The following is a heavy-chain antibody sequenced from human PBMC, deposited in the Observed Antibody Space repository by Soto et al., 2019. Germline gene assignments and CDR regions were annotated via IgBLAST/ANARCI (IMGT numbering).Heavy chain of an antibody. CDR1: GFTFSSYW. CDR2: INSDGGST. Sequence: EVQLVESGGGLVQPGGSLRLSCAASGFTFSSYWMHWVRQAPGKGLVWVSRINSDGGSTSYADSVKGRFTTSKDNAKSALFLQMNSLRAEDTAVYYCVRMGCSNGKGWYYYYGMDVWGQGTTVTVPS. CDR3: VRMGCSNGKGWYYYYGMDV. V-gene: IGHV3-74*01. D-gene: IGHD2-8*01. J-gene: IGHJ6*02.